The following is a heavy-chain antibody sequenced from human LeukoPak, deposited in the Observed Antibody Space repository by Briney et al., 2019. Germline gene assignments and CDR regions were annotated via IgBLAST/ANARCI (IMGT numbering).Heavy chain of an antibody. CDR1: GFTFSSYG. J-gene: IGHJ4*02. Sequence: GRSLRLSCAASGFTFSSYGMHWVRQAPGRGLEWVAVISYDGSNKYCADSVKGRFTISRDNSKNTLYLQMNSLRAEDTAVYYCAKDPAGAPEYYFDYWGQGTLVTVSS. CDR3: AKDPAGAPEYYFDY. CDR2: ISYDGSNK. V-gene: IGHV3-30*18. D-gene: IGHD1-14*01.